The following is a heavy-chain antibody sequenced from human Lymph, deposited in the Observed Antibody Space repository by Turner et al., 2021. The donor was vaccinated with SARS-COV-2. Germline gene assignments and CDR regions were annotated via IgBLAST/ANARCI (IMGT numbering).Heavy chain of an antibody. CDR2: ISGSGGST. V-gene: IGHV3-23*01. J-gene: IGHJ6*02. Sequence: EVQLLESGGGLVQPGGSLSLSCAASGFTFNNYAMSWVRQAPGKGLGWVSTISGSGGSTYYADSVKGRFIISRDNSKNTLYRQMNSLRAEDTAVYYCANLYPTVSWEFPYGMDVWGQGTTVTVSS. CDR1: GFTFNNYA. CDR3: ANLYPTVSWEFPYGMDV. D-gene: IGHD3-16*01.